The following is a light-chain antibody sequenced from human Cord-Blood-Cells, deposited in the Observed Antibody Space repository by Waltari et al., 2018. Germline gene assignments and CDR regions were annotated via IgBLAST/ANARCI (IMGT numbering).Light chain of an antibody. CDR2: EVS. J-gene: IGLJ1*01. V-gene: IGLV2-14*01. Sequence: QSALTQPASVSGSPGQSITIPCTGTSRDVGGYNYVSWYQQHPGKAPKLMIYEVSNRPSGVSNRFSGSKSGNTASLTISGLQAEDEADYYCSSYTSSSTDVVGTGTKVTVL. CDR1: SRDVGGYNY. CDR3: SSYTSSSTDV.